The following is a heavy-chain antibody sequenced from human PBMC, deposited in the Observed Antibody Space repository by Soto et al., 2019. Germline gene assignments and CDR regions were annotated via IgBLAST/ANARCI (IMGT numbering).Heavy chain of an antibody. CDR3: ANASLGGYRYGEFDY. D-gene: IGHD5-18*01. CDR1: GFTFSSYA. Sequence: EVQLLESGGGLVQPGGSLRLSCAASGFTFSSYAMSWVRQAPGKGLEWVSAISGSGGSTYYADSVKGRFTISRDNSKNTLYLQRNSLRAEDTDVYYCANASLGGYRYGEFDYWGQGPLVPVSS. CDR2: ISGSGGST. V-gene: IGHV3-23*01. J-gene: IGHJ4*02.